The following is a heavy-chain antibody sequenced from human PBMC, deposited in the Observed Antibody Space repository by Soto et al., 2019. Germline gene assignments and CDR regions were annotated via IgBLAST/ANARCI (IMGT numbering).Heavy chain of an antibody. CDR1: VVSITRGAYF. Sequence: QVQLQESGPGLVKPSQTLSLTCTVSVVSITRGAYFWSWIRQLPGKGLEWIGYIYNDGSTYYNPSLRSRVAMSLDTSKSQFSLNLSSVTVADTAVYYCARGVRVVVPPAMSGNNWFDPWGPGTMVTVSS. CDR2: IYNDGST. J-gene: IGHJ5*02. CDR3: ARGVRVVVPPAMSGNNWFDP. D-gene: IGHD2-2*01. V-gene: IGHV4-31*03.